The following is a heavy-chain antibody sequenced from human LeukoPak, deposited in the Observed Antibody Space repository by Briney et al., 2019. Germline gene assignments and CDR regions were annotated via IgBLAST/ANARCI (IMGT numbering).Heavy chain of an antibody. CDR1: GGSISSGCYP. D-gene: IGHD3-9*01. CDR2: IYHSGST. CDR3: ARGARDYYDILTGHDAFDI. Sequence: SETLSLTCAVSGGSISSGCYPWSWIPPPPGKGLGWIGYIYHSGSTYSNPSLTSRVTISVDRSKNQFSLKLSSVTAADTGVYYCARGARDYYDILTGHDAFDIWGQGTMVTVSS. J-gene: IGHJ3*02. V-gene: IGHV4-30-2*01.